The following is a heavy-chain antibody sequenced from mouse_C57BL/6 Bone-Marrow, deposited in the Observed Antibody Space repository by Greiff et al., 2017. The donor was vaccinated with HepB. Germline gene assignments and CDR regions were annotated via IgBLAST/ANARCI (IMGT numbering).Heavy chain of an antibody. J-gene: IGHJ4*01. CDR2: INPNNGGT. CDR3: ATDGSSYDYAMDY. Sequence: EVQLQQSGPELVKPGASVKMSCKASGYTFTDYNMHWVKQSHGKSLEWIGYINPNNGGTSYNQKFKGKATLTVNKSSSTAYMELRSLTSEDSAVYYCATDGSSYDYAMDYWGQGTSVTVSS. CDR1: GYTFTDYN. V-gene: IGHV1-22*01. D-gene: IGHD1-1*01.